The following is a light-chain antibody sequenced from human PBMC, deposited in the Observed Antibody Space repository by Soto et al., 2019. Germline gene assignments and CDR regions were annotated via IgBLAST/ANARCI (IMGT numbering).Light chain of an antibody. CDR2: DAS. Sequence: EIVMTQSPATLSVSPGERATLSCRASQSVNSNLAWYRQKPGQAPRLLISDASTRATGVPARFSGSGSGTEFTLTISSLQSEDSGIYYCQWYNFWPPLTVGGGTKGEIK. CDR1: QSVNSN. CDR3: QWYNFWPPLT. V-gene: IGKV3-15*01. J-gene: IGKJ4*01.